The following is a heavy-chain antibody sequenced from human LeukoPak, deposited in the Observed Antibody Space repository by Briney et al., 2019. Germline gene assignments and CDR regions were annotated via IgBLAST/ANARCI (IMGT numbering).Heavy chain of an antibody. CDR2: VDSSGSTV. J-gene: IGHJ3*02. V-gene: IGHV3-48*03. Sequence: PGGSLRLSXTASGFTFSTDEMNWVRQAPGKGLEWLSYVDSSGSTVYYADSVMGRFAISRDNAKNSLYLQMNSLRAEDTAVYYCARESRGDGDAFDIWGQGTMVTVSS. CDR1: GFTFSTDE. D-gene: IGHD2-21*02. CDR3: ARESRGDGDAFDI.